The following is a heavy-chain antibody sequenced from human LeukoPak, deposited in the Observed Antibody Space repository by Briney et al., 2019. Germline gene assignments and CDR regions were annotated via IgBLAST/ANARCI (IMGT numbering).Heavy chain of an antibody. CDR3: ARENPSGYYNRPIDY. Sequence: SETLSLTCTASGASISSYYWSWIRQPPGKGLEWIGDIYYSGSIKYNPSLKSRVTMSVDTSKNQFSLKLSSVTAADTAIYYCARENPSGYYNRPIDYWGQGTLVTVSS. V-gene: IGHV4-59*01. CDR1: GASISSYY. J-gene: IGHJ4*02. CDR2: IYYSGSI. D-gene: IGHD3-22*01.